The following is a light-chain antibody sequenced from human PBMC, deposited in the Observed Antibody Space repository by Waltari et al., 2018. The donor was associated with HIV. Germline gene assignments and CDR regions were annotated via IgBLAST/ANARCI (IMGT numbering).Light chain of an antibody. J-gene: IGKJ2*01. CDR3: QQRSNWPRT. CDR2: DAS. Sequence: EIVLPQSPATLSLSPGEGATLSCRASQSVSSYLAWYQQKPGQAPRLLIYDASNRATGIPARFSGSGSGTDFTLTISSLEPEDFAVYYCQQRSNWPRTFGQGTKLEIK. CDR1: QSVSSY. V-gene: IGKV3-11*01.